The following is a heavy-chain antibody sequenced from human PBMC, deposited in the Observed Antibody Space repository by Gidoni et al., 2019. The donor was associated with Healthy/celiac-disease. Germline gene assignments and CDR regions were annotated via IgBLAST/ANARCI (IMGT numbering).Heavy chain of an antibody. Sequence: QVQLVQSGAEVKKPGASVKVSCKASGYTFTSYGISWVRQAPGQGLEWMGWISAYNGNTNYAQKLQGRVTMTTDTSTSTAYMELRSLRSDDTAVYYCAVLRITMVRGPYGMDVWGQGTTVTVSS. J-gene: IGHJ6*02. V-gene: IGHV1-18*01. CDR3: AVLRITMVRGPYGMDV. CDR2: ISAYNGNT. D-gene: IGHD3-10*01. CDR1: GYTFTSYG.